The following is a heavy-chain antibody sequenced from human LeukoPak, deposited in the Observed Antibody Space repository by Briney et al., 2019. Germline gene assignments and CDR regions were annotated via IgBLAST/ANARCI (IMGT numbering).Heavy chain of an antibody. CDR2: ISGSGGST. V-gene: IGHV3-23*01. J-gene: IGHJ5*02. Sequence: GGSLRLSCAASGFTFSSYGMSWVRQAPGKGLEWVSAISGSGGSTYYADSVKGRFTISRDNSKNTLYLQMNSLRAEDTAVYYCAKEGIGYSYGHENWFDPWGQGTLVTVSS. CDR3: AKEGIGYSYGHENWFDP. CDR1: GFTFSSYG. D-gene: IGHD5-18*01.